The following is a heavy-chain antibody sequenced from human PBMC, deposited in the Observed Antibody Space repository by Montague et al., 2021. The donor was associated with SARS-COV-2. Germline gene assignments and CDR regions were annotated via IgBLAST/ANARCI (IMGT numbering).Heavy chain of an antibody. J-gene: IGHJ5*02. CDR2: IYYSGYT. CDR3: ARSGSWGNFDP. Sequence: SETLSLTCTVSGGSISSSSYYWGWIRQPPGKGLEWIGRIYYSGYTHYNPSLKSRVTISVDTSKNHFSLRLSSVTAADTAVYYCARSGSWGNFDPWGQGTLVIVSS. V-gene: IGHV4-39*07. CDR1: GGSISSSSYY. D-gene: IGHD6-13*01.